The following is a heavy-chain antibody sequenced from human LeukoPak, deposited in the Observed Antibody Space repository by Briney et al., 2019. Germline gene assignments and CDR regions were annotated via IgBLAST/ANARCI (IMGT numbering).Heavy chain of an antibody. Sequence: ASVKVSCKASRYSFTDYFLYWVRQAPGQGLEWMGRINPDAGDTNYAQTFQGRITMTRDTSISTAYMEFSSLKSDNTAVYYCARLSTATRHWLAASDIWGQGTVVTVSS. D-gene: IGHD6-19*01. V-gene: IGHV1-2*06. CDR1: RYSFTDYF. J-gene: IGHJ3*02. CDR2: INPDAGDT. CDR3: ARLSTATRHWLAASDI.